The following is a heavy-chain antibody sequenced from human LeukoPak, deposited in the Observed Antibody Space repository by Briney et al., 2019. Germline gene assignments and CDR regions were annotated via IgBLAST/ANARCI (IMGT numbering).Heavy chain of an antibody. Sequence: ASVKVSCKASGYTFTSYDISWVRQAPGQGLEWMGWMNPNSGNTGYAQKFQGRVTMTRNTSISTAYMELSSLRSEDTAVYYCASGPRITMIVDGRPPAEYFQHWGQGTLVTVSS. CDR3: ASGPRITMIVDGRPPAEYFQH. V-gene: IGHV1-8*01. J-gene: IGHJ1*01. CDR2: MNPNSGNT. CDR1: GYTFTSYD. D-gene: IGHD3-22*01.